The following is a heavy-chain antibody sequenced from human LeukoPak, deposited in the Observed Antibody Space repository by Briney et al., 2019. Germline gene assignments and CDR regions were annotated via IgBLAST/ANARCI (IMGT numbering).Heavy chain of an antibody. J-gene: IGHJ4*02. CDR3: ARVSRWSDWAFEG. V-gene: IGHV4-59*01. CDR1: GGSISSYY. Sequence: SETLSLTCTVSGGSISSYYGSWLRQPPGKGLEWIGYIHNSGRPDYNPSLKSRVTISVDTSKNQFSLNLISVTAADTAVYYCARVSRWSDWAFEGWGQGTLVTVSS. CDR2: IHNSGRP. D-gene: IGHD3-16*01.